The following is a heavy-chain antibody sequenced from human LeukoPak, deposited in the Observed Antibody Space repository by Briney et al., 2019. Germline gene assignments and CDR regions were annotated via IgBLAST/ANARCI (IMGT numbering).Heavy chain of an antibody. CDR1: GGTFSSYA. Sequence: ASVKVSCKASGGTFSSYAISWVRQAPGQGLEWMGGIIPIFGTANYAQKFQGRVTITADESTSTAYMELSSLRSEDTAVYYCAGGPRAAADDYWGQGTLVTVSS. J-gene: IGHJ4*02. V-gene: IGHV1-69*13. CDR2: IIPIFGTA. CDR3: AGGPRAAADDY. D-gene: IGHD6-13*01.